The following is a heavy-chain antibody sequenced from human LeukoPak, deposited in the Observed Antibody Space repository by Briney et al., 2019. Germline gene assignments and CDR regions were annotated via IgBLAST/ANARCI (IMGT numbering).Heavy chain of an antibody. D-gene: IGHD3-3*01. CDR1: GYSFTSYW. Sequence: GESLKISCKGSGYSFTSYWIGWVRQVPGKGLEWMGIIYPGDSDTRYSPSFQGQVTISADKSISTAYLQWRSLKASDTAMYYCARLLEWETEHWFDPWGQGTLVTVSS. CDR3: ARLLEWETEHWFDP. J-gene: IGHJ5*02. V-gene: IGHV5-51*01. CDR2: IYPGDSDT.